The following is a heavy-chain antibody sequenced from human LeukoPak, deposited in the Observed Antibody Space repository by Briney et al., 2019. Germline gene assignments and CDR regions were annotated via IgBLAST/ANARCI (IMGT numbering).Heavy chain of an antibody. CDR2: IWYDGSNK. CDR3: ARDSDSSGPLDV. Sequence: PGGSLRLSCAASGFTFSSYGMHWVRQAPGKGLEWVAVIWYDGSNKYYADSVKGRFTISRDNSKNTLYLQMNSLRAEDTAVYYCARDSDSSGPLDVWGQGTTVTVSS. CDR1: GFTFSSYG. V-gene: IGHV3-33*08. J-gene: IGHJ6*02. D-gene: IGHD3-22*01.